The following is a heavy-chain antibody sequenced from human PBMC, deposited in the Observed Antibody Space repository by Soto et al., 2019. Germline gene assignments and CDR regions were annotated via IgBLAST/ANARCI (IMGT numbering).Heavy chain of an antibody. Sequence: PGGSLRLSCAASGFTFSSYGIHWVRQAPGKGLEWVAVISYDGSNKYYADSVKGRFTISRDNSKNTLYLKMNSLRAEDTAVYFCAKEGSSGWYYLDYWGQGTLATVSS. J-gene: IGHJ4*02. D-gene: IGHD6-19*01. V-gene: IGHV3-30*18. CDR2: ISYDGSNK. CDR1: GFTFSSYG. CDR3: AKEGSSGWYYLDY.